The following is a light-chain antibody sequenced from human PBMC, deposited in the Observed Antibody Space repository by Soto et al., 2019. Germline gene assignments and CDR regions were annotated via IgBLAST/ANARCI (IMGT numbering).Light chain of an antibody. V-gene: IGKV1-33*01. Sequence: DVEMTQSPSSLSASVGDSVTITCQANQDISDSFNWYQQKPGKAPELLIFDVSKLETAVPSRFSGGGSWTEFSLIIRNLPAEDFATDYCQQYRYGVTVGGGTKVE. CDR1: QDISDS. CDR2: DVS. J-gene: IGKJ4*01. CDR3: QQYRYGVT.